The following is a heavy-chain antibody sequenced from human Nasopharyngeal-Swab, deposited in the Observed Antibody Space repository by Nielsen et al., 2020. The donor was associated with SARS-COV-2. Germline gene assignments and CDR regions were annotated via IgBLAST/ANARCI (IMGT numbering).Heavy chain of an antibody. V-gene: IGHV4-39*01. CDR1: GGSISSSTYY. Sequence: SETLSLTYTVSGGSISSSTYYWAWIRQPPGKGLEWIGSIYYGGSTYYNPSLKSRVTISVDTSKNQFSLKLSSVTAADTAVYYCATLSSSWYEYYCDYWGQGTLVTVSS. J-gene: IGHJ4*02. CDR3: ATLSSSWYEYYCDY. CDR2: IYYGGST. D-gene: IGHD6-13*01.